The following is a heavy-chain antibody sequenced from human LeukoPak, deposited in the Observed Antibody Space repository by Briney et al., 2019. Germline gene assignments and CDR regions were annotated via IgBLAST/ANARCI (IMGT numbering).Heavy chain of an antibody. J-gene: IGHJ4*02. Sequence: ASVKVSCKASGYTFTGYYMRWVRQAPGQGLEWMGRINPNSGGTNYAQKFQGRVTMTRDTSISTAYMELSRLRSDDTAVYYCARDIVVVVAANTFDYWGQGTLVTVSS. CDR2: INPNSGGT. CDR3: ARDIVVVVAANTFDY. V-gene: IGHV1-2*06. CDR1: GYTFTGYY. D-gene: IGHD2-15*01.